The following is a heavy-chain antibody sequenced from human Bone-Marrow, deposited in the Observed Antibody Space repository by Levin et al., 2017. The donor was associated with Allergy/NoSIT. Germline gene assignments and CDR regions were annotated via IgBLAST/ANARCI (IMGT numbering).Heavy chain of an antibody. J-gene: IGHJ4*02. CDR3: AKVPLSRGYDFWSGYSDY. CDR1: GFTFSSYA. Sequence: GESLKISCAASGFTFSSYAMSWVRQAPGKGLEWVSAISGSGGSTYYADSVKGRFTISRDNSKNTLYLQMNSLRAEDTAVYYCAKVPLSRGYDFWSGYSDYWGQGTLVTVSS. CDR2: ISGSGGST. V-gene: IGHV3-23*01. D-gene: IGHD3-3*01.